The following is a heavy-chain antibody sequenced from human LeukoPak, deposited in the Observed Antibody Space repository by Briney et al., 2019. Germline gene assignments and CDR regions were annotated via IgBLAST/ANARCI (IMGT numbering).Heavy chain of an antibody. CDR2: IYSGGGT. D-gene: IGHD3-22*01. V-gene: IGHV3-53*01. CDR1: GFTVSSNY. Sequence: GWSLRLSCAVSGFTVSSNYMSWVRRAPGKGLEWVSLIYSGGGTYYADSVRGRFTISRDNAKNSLYLQMNSLRAEDTAVYYCARGGAGYYTQDFDYWGQGTLVTVSS. J-gene: IGHJ4*02. CDR3: ARGGAGYYTQDFDY.